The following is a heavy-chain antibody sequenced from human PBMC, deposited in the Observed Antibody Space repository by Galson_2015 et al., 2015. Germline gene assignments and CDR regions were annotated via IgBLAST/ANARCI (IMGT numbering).Heavy chain of an antibody. CDR2: IWYDGSNK. J-gene: IGHJ5*02. D-gene: IGHD1-26*01. CDR1: GFTFSNYG. V-gene: IGHV3-33*01. Sequence: SLRLSCAASGFTFSNYGMHWVRQAPGKGLEWVAVIWYDGSNKYYADSVKGRFTISRDNSKNTLYLQMNSLRAEDTAVYYCARAGSPVGTYSGWFDPWGQGTLVTVSS. CDR3: ARAGSPVGTYSGWFDP.